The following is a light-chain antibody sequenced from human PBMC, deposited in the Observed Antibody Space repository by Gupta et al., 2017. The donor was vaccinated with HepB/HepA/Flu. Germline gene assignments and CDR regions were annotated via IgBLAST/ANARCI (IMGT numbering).Light chain of an antibody. Sequence: QSALTQPASVSGSPGQSITISCTGTSSDVGGYNYVSWYQQHPGKPPKLMIYDVSNRPSGVSNRFSGSKSGNTASLTISVLQAEDEADYYCSSYTSSSTGVFGTGTKVTVL. CDR3: SSYTSSSTGV. CDR2: DVS. V-gene: IGLV2-14*01. CDR1: SSDVGGYNY. J-gene: IGLJ1*01.